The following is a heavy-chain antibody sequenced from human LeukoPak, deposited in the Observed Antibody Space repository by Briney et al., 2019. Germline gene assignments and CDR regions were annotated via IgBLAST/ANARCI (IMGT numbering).Heavy chain of an antibody. CDR1: GFTFSSYS. V-gene: IGHV3-21*01. Sequence: GGSLRLSCAASGFTFSSYSMNWVRQAPGKGLEWVSPISSSSSYIYYADSVKGRFTISRDNAKNSLYLQMNSLRAEDTAVYYCARDPWGYYDSSGYYPWGQGTLVTVSS. D-gene: IGHD3-22*01. CDR2: ISSSSSYI. J-gene: IGHJ5*02. CDR3: ARDPWGYYDSSGYYP.